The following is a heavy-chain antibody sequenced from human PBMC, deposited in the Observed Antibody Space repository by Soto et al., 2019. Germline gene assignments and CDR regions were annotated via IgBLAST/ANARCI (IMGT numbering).Heavy chain of an antibody. CDR2: ISWNSGNI. Sequence: GGSLRLSCAAPGFTFDDYAMHWVRQAPGKGPEWVSGISWNSGNIVYADSVKGRFTISRDNAKNSLYLQMNSLRPEDTALYYCAKDPQAWSGPYYFDYWGQGTLVTVSS. V-gene: IGHV3-9*01. CDR1: GFTFDDYA. J-gene: IGHJ4*02. D-gene: IGHD3-3*01. CDR3: AKDPQAWSGPYYFDY.